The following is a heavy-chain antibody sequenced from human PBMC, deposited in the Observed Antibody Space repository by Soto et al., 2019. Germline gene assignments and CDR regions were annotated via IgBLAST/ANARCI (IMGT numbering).Heavy chain of an antibody. J-gene: IGHJ4*02. CDR1: GFTFSNYG. V-gene: IGHV3-33*01. CDR2: TWYEGSNK. Sequence: QVQLVESGGGVVQPGRSLRLSCAASGFTFSNYGMHWVRQAPGKGLEWVAVTWYEGSNKYYADSVKGRFTMSRDNSKNTLYLEMNSLRAEDTAVYYCARDLADYGDYVQYYFDYWGQGTLVTVSS. CDR3: ARDLADYGDYVQYYFDY. D-gene: IGHD4-17*01.